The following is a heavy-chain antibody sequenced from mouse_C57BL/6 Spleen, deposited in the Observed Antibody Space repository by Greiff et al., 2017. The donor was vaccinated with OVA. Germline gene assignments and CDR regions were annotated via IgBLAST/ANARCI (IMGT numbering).Heavy chain of an antibody. J-gene: IGHJ3*01. CDR1: GYTFTSYW. Sequence: QVQLKQPGAELVKPGASVKLSCKASGYTFTSYWMHWVKQRPGQGLEWIGMIHPNSGSTNYNEKFKSKATLTVDKSSSTAYMQLSSLTSEDSAVYYCARSGPGGFAYWGQGTLVTVSA. CDR3: ARSGPGGFAY. V-gene: IGHV1-64*01. D-gene: IGHD3-1*01. CDR2: IHPNSGST.